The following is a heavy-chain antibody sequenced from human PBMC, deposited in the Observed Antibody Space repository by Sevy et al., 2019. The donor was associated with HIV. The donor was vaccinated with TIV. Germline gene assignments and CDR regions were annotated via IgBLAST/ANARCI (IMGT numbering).Heavy chain of an antibody. D-gene: IGHD3-22*01. CDR1: GFTFDDYA. Sequence: GGSLRLSCAASGFTFDDYAMHWVRQAPGKALEGVSGISWNSGSIGYADSVKGRFTISRDNAKNSLYLQMNSLRAEDTALYYCAKDRAYYYDSSGFNDAFDIWGQGTMVTVSS. CDR2: ISWNSGSI. J-gene: IGHJ3*02. V-gene: IGHV3-9*01. CDR3: AKDRAYYYDSSGFNDAFDI.